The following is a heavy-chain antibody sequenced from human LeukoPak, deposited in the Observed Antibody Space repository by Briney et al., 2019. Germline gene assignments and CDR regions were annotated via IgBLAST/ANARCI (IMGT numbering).Heavy chain of an antibody. Sequence: SETLSLTCTVSGGSISSGSYYWSWIRQPVGKGLEWIGRIYTSGSTNYNPSLKSRVTISVDTSKNQFSLKLSSVTAADTAVYYCARESNYYFNWFDPWGQGTLVTVSS. CDR3: ARESNYYFNWFDP. V-gene: IGHV4-61*02. CDR1: GGSISSGSYY. J-gene: IGHJ5*02. CDR2: IYTSGST. D-gene: IGHD2/OR15-2a*01.